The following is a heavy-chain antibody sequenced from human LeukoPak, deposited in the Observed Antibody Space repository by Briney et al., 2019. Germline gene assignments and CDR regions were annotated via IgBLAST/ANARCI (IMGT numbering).Heavy chain of an antibody. CDR2: MNPNSGNT. D-gene: IGHD1-26*01. Sequence: ASVKVSCKASGYTFTSYDINWVRQATGQGLEWMGWMNPNSGNTGYAQKFQGRVTITRNTSISTAYMELSRLRSEDTAVYYCARGVLRYSGSYLGYYYMDVWGKGTTVTVSS. J-gene: IGHJ6*03. CDR1: GYTFTSYD. V-gene: IGHV1-8*03. CDR3: ARGVLRYSGSYLGYYYMDV.